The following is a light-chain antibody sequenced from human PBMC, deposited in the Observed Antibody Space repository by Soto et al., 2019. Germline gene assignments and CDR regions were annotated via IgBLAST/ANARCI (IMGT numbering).Light chain of an antibody. CDR1: QSVSSSY. V-gene: IGKV3-20*01. Sequence: EIVLTQSPGTLSLSPGERATLSCRASQSVSSSYLAWYQQKPGQAPRLLNYGASSRATSIQDRFSGSGSGTDCTLTISRLEPEDFAVYYCQQYGSSPWTFGQGTKVEIK. J-gene: IGKJ1*01. CDR3: QQYGSSPWT. CDR2: GAS.